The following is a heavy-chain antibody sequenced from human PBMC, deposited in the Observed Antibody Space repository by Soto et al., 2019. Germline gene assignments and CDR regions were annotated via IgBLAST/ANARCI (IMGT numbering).Heavy chain of an antibody. CDR1: GFTLQNYA. V-gene: IGHV3-23*01. CDR2: LIGGHYGT. D-gene: IGHD3-10*01. CDR3: AKGKSTGDIDWFDP. J-gene: IGHJ5*02. Sequence: VGSLRLSCTASGFTLQNYAMAWVRQAPGKGLEWVSTLIGGHYGTAYSYSVKGRFTVSRDNSKNCLYLQMNSLGVEDTAMYFCAKGKSTGDIDWFDPWGQGSPVTVSS.